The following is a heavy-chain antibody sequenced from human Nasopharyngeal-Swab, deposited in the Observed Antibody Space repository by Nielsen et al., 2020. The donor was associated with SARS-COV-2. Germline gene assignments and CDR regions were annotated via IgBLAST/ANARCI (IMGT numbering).Heavy chain of an antibody. D-gene: IGHD2-2*01. Sequence: GGSLRLSCAASGFTFSSYAMSWVRQAPGKGLEWVSAISGSGGSTYYADSVKGRFTISRDNSKNTLYLQMNSLRAEDTAVYYCAKDYGLYCSSTSCPDDAFDIWDQGTMVTVSS. J-gene: IGHJ3*02. CDR1: GFTFSSYA. CDR2: ISGSGGST. V-gene: IGHV3-23*01. CDR3: AKDYGLYCSSTSCPDDAFDI.